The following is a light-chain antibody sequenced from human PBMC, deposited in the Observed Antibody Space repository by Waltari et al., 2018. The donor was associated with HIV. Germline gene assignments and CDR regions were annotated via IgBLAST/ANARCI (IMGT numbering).Light chain of an antibody. Sequence: QSVLPQPPSVSAAPGQKVTISCSGSSTNIANNYVSWYQQLPGTVPKLLIYDNNKRPSGIPDRFSGSKSGTSATLGITGLQTGDEADYYCGTWDSSLSAEVFGTGTKVTVL. CDR3: GTWDSSLSAEV. J-gene: IGLJ1*01. V-gene: IGLV1-51*01. CDR1: STNIANNY. CDR2: DNN.